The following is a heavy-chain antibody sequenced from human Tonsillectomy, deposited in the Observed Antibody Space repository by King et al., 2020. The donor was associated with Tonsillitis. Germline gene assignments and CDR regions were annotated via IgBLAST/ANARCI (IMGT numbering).Heavy chain of an antibody. D-gene: IGHD3-22*01. Sequence: VQLVESGGGLVQPGGSLRLSCAASGFTVSSSFMSWVRQAPGKGLEWVSLIYSGGTTYYADHVTGRFTISRHTNTRYLQMNSLRVEDTAVYYCARGKSSGYNPLDYWGQGTRVTVSS. CDR2: IYSGGTT. CDR1: GFTVSSSF. V-gene: IGHV3-53*04. J-gene: IGHJ4*02. CDR3: ARGKSSGYNPLDY.